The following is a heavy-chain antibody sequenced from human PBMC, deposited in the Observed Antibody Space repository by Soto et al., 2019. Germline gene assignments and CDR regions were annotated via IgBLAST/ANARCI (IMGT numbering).Heavy chain of an antibody. J-gene: IGHJ4*02. CDR1: GFTFSNYW. CDR3: ARDTGDGVPGDY. V-gene: IGHV3-7*04. CDR2: IKPDGSEK. Sequence: PASGFTFSNYWMTWVRQAPGKGLEWVANIKPDGSEKYYVDSVKGRFTISRDNAKNSLHLQMSSLRVEDTAMYYCARDTGDGVPGDYLGQGTLVTVSS. D-gene: IGHD2-21*02.